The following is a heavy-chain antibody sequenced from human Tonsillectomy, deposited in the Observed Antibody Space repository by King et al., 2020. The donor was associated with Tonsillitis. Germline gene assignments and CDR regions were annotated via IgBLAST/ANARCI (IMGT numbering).Heavy chain of an antibody. CDR3: AKGTLHELERRHYGMDV. D-gene: IGHD1-1*01. CDR2: ISGSGGST. CDR1: GFTFSSYA. Sequence: VQLVESGGGLVQPGGSLRLSCAASGFTFSSYAMSWVRQAPGKGLEWVSAISGSGGSTYYADSVKGRFTISRDNSKNTLYLQMNSLRAEDTAVYYCAKGTLHELERRHYGMDVWGQGTTVTVSS. V-gene: IGHV3-23*04. J-gene: IGHJ6*02.